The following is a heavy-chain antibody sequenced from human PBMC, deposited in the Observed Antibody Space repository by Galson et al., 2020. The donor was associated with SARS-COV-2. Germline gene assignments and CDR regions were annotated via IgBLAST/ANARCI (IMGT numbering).Heavy chain of an antibody. J-gene: IGHJ6*02. D-gene: IGHD4-17*01. V-gene: IGHV1-2*02. CDR1: GYTFTGYY. Sequence: ASVKVSCKASGYTFTGYYMHWVRQAPGQGLEWMGWINPNSGGTNYAQKFQGRVTMTRDTSISTAYMELSRLRSDDTAVYYCARGYGDYKDYYYYYYGMDVWGQGTTVTVSS. CDR3: ARGYGDYKDYYYYYYGMDV. CDR2: INPNSGGT.